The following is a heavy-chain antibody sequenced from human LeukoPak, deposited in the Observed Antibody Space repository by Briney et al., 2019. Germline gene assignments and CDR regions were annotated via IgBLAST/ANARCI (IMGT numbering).Heavy chain of an antibody. Sequence: GGSLRLSCAASGFSFSSNWMSWVRQAPGKGLEWVANIKQDGSEKYYVDSVKGRFTISRDNAKNSLYLQMNSLRAEDTAVYYCAKDPITFGGVDYFDYWGQGTLVTVSS. CDR3: AKDPITFGGVDYFDY. CDR1: GFSFSSNW. J-gene: IGHJ4*02. V-gene: IGHV3-7*03. CDR2: IKQDGSEK. D-gene: IGHD3-16*01.